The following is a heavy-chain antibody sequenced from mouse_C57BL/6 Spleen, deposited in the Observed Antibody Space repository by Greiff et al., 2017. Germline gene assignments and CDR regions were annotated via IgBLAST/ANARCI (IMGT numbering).Heavy chain of an antibody. J-gene: IGHJ3*01. V-gene: IGHV1-69*01. CDR2: IDPSDSYT. CDR1: GYTFTSYW. D-gene: IGHD1-1*02. Sequence: QVQLQQPGAELVMPGASVKLSCKASGYTFTSYWMHWVKQRPGQGLEWIGEIDPSDSYTNYNQKFKGKSTLTVDKASSTAYMQLSSLTSEDAAVYYCASCGSDEGFAYWGEGTLVTVAA. CDR3: ASCGSDEGFAY.